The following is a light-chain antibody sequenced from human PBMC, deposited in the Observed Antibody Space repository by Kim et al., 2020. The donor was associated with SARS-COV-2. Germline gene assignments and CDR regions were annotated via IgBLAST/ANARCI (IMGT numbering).Light chain of an antibody. CDR3: QTWGTGILVV. CDR1: SGHSSYA. Sequence: QPVLTQSPSASASLGASVKLTCTLSSGHSSYAIARHQQQPEKGPRYLMKLNSDGSHSKGDGIPDRFSGSSSGAERYLTISSLQSEDEADYYCQTWGTGILVVFGGGTQLTVL. J-gene: IGLJ2*01. CDR2: LNSDGSH. V-gene: IGLV4-69*01.